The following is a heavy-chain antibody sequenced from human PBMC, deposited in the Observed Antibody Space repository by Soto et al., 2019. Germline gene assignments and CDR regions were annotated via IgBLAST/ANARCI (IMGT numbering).Heavy chain of an antibody. V-gene: IGHV3-30*01. Sequence: QEQLVESGGGVVLPGRSLRLSCAASGFTFSNFPMHWFRQAPGKGLEWVTSISYEGKNQFYADSVKGRFTISRDNSKNTVHLKMNGLSVEDRAVYYCALLAYWRYFDYWGQGTMVTVSS. CDR3: ALLAYWRYFDY. CDR2: ISYEGKNQ. CDR1: GFTFSNFP. D-gene: IGHD2-8*02. J-gene: IGHJ4*02.